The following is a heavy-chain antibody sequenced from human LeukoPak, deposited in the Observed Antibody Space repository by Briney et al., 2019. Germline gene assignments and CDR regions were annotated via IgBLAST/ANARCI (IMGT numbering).Heavy chain of an antibody. CDR2: IWNDGSNK. CDR1: GFTFSSYG. D-gene: IGHD6-13*01. Sequence: GGSLRLSSAASGFTFSSYGMHWVRQAPGEGPECVAVIWNDGSNKYYADSVKGRFTISRDNSKNTLYLQMNSLRAEDTAVYYCAREFSSSWQFFDYWGQGTLVTVSS. V-gene: IGHV3-33*01. J-gene: IGHJ4*02. CDR3: AREFSSSWQFFDY.